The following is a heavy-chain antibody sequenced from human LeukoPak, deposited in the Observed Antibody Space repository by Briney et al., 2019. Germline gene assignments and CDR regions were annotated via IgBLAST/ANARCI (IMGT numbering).Heavy chain of an antibody. D-gene: IGHD5-12*01. Sequence: GRSLRLSCAASGFTFNSYAIHWVRQAPGKGLEWVAVISYDGSNKYYADSVKGRFTISRDNSKNTLYLLLNSLRPEDTAVYYCARDQLAYSGYDTLFDYWGQGSLVTVSS. CDR3: ARDQLAYSGYDTLFDY. V-gene: IGHV3-30*04. CDR2: ISYDGSNK. CDR1: GFTFNSYA. J-gene: IGHJ4*02.